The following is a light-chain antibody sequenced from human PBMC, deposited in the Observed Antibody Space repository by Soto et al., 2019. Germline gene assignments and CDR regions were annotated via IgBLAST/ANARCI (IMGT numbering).Light chain of an antibody. Sequence: QSVLTQPASVSGSPGQSITISCTGTSSDVGAYDFVSWYQQHPDKAPKLMIYEVSNRPSGVSNRFSGSKSVNTATPTISGLQAEDEADYYCRSYTRSSTRVFGTGTKVTVL. J-gene: IGLJ1*01. V-gene: IGLV2-14*03. CDR3: RSYTRSSTRV. CDR1: SSDVGAYDF. CDR2: EVS.